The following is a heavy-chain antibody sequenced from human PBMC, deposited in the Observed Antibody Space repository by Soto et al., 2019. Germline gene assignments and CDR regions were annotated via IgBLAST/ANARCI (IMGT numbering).Heavy chain of an antibody. CDR1: GFTFSNYV. D-gene: IGHD3-9*01. CDR3: ARYLDWVLYDY. Sequence: GESLRLSCPASGFTFSNYVMHWVRQAPGKGLVWVSRVSHDGSTTSYAASEKGRFTISSDNTKNSLYLQMDCLRDEDTAVYYCARYLDWVLYDYWGQGTPVTVSS. V-gene: IGHV3-74*01. J-gene: IGHJ4*02. CDR2: VSHDGSTT.